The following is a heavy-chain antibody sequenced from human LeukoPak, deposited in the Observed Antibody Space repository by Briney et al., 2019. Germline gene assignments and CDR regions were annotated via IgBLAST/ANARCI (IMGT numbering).Heavy chain of an antibody. D-gene: IGHD5-24*01. Sequence: GRSLRLSCAASGFTFSSYATHWVRQAPGKGLEWVAVISYDGSNKYYADSVKGRFAISRDNSKNTLYLQMNSLRAEGTAVYFCARDWDYKMATIPGYWGQGTLVTVSS. CDR1: GFTFSSYA. V-gene: IGHV3-30*09. CDR2: ISYDGSNK. CDR3: ARDWDYKMATIPGY. J-gene: IGHJ4*02.